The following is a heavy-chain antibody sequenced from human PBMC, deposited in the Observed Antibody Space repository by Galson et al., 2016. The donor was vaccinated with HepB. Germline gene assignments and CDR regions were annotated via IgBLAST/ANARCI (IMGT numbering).Heavy chain of an antibody. J-gene: IGHJ3*01. CDR2: INTNTGNP. CDR1: GYTFTSHA. Sequence: SVKVSCKASGYTFTSHAMNWLRQAPGQGPEWMGWINTNTGNPTYAQGFTGRFVFSLDTSVSTTYLQITSLKPEDTAVYYCAREVSFDLWGQGTMVTVSS. CDR3: AREVSFDL. V-gene: IGHV7-4-1*02.